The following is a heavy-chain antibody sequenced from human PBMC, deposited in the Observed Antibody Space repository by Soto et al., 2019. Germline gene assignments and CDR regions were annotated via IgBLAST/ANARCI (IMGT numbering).Heavy chain of an antibody. Sequence: QVRLVQSGTEVEKPGASVKVSCKASGYTFTNYGISWVRQAPGQGLEWMGWISPYNGNTHYAQNLQGRVTMTTDTSTSTAYMELWSLRSDDTAVYYCAAHCDRLGCQPGDWLDPWGQGTLVTVSS. V-gene: IGHV1-18*01. CDR2: ISPYNGNT. CDR3: AAHCDRLGCQPGDWLDP. D-gene: IGHD2-21*01. J-gene: IGHJ5*02. CDR1: GYTFTNYG.